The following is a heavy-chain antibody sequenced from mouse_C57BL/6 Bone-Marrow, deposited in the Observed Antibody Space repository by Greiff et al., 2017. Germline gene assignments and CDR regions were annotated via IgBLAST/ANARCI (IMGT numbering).Heavy chain of an antibody. V-gene: IGHV1-26*01. CDR2: TNPNNGGT. J-gene: IGHJ2*01. CDR1: GYTFTDYY. D-gene: IGHD2-4*01. CDR3: ARRRTYDYDLDY. Sequence: VQLQQSGPELVKPGASVKISCKASGYTFTDYYMNWVKQSHGKSLEWIGDTNPNNGGTSYNQKFKGKATLTVDKSSSTAYMELRSLTSEDSAVYYCARRRTYDYDLDYWGQGTTLTVSS.